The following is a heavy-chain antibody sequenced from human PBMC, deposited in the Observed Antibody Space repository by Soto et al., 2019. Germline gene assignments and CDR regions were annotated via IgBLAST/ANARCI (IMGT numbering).Heavy chain of an antibody. D-gene: IGHD1-26*01. CDR3: ARASRKRGATVPRCDY. Sequence: QVQLVQSGAEVKKPGSSVKVSCKASGGTFSSYAISWVRQAPRQGLEWMGGIIPIFGTANYAQKFQGRVTITADKSTSTAYMERSSLRAEDTAVYYCARASRKRGATVPRCDYWGQGTLVTVSS. CDR2: IIPIFGTA. V-gene: IGHV1-69*06. CDR1: GGTFSSYA. J-gene: IGHJ4*02.